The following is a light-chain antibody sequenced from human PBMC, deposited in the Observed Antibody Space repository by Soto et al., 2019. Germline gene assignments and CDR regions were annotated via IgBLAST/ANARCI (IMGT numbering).Light chain of an antibody. J-gene: IGKJ2*02. V-gene: IGKV3-15*01. Sequence: ETVMTQSPATLSVSPGERATLSCRASQSVGSDLAWYQQKPGQAPRLLIYGASTRATGIPARFSGSASGTEFTLTITGLQSEDFAVYYCQQRAKWPSTFGPGTKVEMK. CDR2: GAS. CDR3: QQRAKWPST. CDR1: QSVGSD.